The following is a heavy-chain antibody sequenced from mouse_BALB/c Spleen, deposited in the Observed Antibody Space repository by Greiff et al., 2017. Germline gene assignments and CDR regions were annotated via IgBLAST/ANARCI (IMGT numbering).Heavy chain of an antibody. CDR2: ISYSGST. CDR3: ARYYYGYPYAMDY. Sequence: VQLKQSGPGLVKPSQSLSLTCTVTGYSITSDYAWNWIRQFPGNKLEWMGYISYSGSTSYNPSLKSRISITRDTSKNQFFLQLNSVTTEDTATYYCARYYYGYPYAMDYWGQGTSVTVSS. CDR1: GYSITSDYA. D-gene: IGHD1-2*01. V-gene: IGHV3-2*02. J-gene: IGHJ4*01.